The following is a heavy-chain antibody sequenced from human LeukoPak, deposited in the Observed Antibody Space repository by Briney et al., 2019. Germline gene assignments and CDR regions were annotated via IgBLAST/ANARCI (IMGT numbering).Heavy chain of an antibody. D-gene: IGHD6-13*01. CDR3: AKGKGAAAVFLDYFDY. CDR2: ISGSGGST. CDR1: GFTFSSYA. V-gene: IGHV3-23*01. Sequence: GGSLRLSCAASGFTFSSYAMSWVRQAPGKGLEWVSAISGSGGSTYYADSVKGRFTISRDNSKNTLYLQMNSLRAEDTAVYSCAKGKGAAAVFLDYFDYWGQGTLVTVSS. J-gene: IGHJ4*02.